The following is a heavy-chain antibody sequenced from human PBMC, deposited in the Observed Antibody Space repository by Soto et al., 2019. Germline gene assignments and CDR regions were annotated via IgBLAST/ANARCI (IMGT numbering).Heavy chain of an antibody. J-gene: IGHJ5*02. CDR1: GFTVSSNY. V-gene: IGHV3-66*01. CDR2: IYSGGST. CDR3: ARAGGYDYIWGSYRTWFDP. Sequence: ESGGGLVQPGGSLRLSCAASGFTVSSNYMSWVRQAPGKGLEWVSVIYSGGSTYYADSVKGRFTISRDNSKNTLYLQMNSLRAEDTAVYYCARAGGYDYIWGSYRTWFDPWGQGTLVTVSS. D-gene: IGHD3-16*02.